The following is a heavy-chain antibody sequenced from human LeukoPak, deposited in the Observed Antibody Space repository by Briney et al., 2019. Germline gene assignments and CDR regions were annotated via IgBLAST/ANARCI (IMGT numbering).Heavy chain of an antibody. CDR1: GASVSGSNYY. Sequence: PSETLSLTCAVSGASVSGSNYYWGWIRQPPGKGLEWIGNIYSSGSTYYNASLQSRVTISIDTSKNQFSLRLNSVTAADTAMYYCAKSGGYGLIDYWGQGIRVTVSS. CDR3: AKSGGYGLIDY. V-gene: IGHV4-39*01. D-gene: IGHD1-26*01. CDR2: IYSSGST. J-gene: IGHJ4*02.